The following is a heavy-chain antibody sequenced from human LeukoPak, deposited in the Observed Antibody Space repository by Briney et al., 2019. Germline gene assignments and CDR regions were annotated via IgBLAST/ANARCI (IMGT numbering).Heavy chain of an antibody. D-gene: IGHD6-19*01. CDR3: AKERPSGAGQEYYFDY. CDR1: GFTFSSYW. V-gene: IGHV3-7*01. Sequence: GGSLRLSCAASGFTFSSYWMSWVRQAPGKGLEWVANIKQDGSEKYYVDSVKGRFTISRDNSKNMLYLQMSSLRAEDTAVYYCAKERPSGAGQEYYFDYWGQGTLVTVSS. J-gene: IGHJ4*02. CDR2: IKQDGSEK.